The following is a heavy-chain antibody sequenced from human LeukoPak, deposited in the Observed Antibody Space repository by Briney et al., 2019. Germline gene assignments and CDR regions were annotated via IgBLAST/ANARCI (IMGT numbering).Heavy chain of an antibody. D-gene: IGHD1-26*01. Sequence: PPETLSLTCTVSGGFISSGSYSWSWHRPPAGKGLEWIGRIYTSGSTNYNPSLKSRVTISVDTSKNQFSLKLSSVTAADTAVYYCARDGLSGSYLWWGQGTLVTVSS. CDR2: IYTSGST. CDR1: GGFISSGSYS. V-gene: IGHV4-61*02. CDR3: ARDGLSGSYLW. J-gene: IGHJ4*02.